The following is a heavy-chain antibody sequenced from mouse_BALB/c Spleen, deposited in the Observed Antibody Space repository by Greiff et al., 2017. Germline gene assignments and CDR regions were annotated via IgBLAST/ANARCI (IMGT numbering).Heavy chain of an antibody. J-gene: IGHJ4*01. CDR2: IYPSDSYT. CDR1: GYTFTSYW. V-gene: IGHV1-69*02. Sequence: VQLQQPGAELVRPGASVKLSCKASGYTFTSYWINWVKQRPGQGLEWIGNIYPSDSYTNYNQKFKDKATLTVDKSSSTAYMQLSSPTSEDSAVYYCTRDGLMDYWGQGTSVTVSS. CDR3: TRDGLMDY.